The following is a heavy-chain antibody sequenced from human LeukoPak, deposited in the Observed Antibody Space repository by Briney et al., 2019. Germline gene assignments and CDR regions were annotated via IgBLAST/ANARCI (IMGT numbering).Heavy chain of an antibody. J-gene: IGHJ4*02. CDR3: ARVGVDYSGNIIKYYFDY. CDR2: IYYSGST. D-gene: IGHD4-23*01. CDR1: GGSISSYY. Sequence: PSETLSLTCTVSGGSISSYYWSWIRQPPGKGLEWIGYIYYSGSTNYNPSLKSRVIISVDTSKNQFSLKMSPVIAADTAVYYCARVGVDYSGNIIKYYFDYWGQGTLVTVSS. V-gene: IGHV4-59*01.